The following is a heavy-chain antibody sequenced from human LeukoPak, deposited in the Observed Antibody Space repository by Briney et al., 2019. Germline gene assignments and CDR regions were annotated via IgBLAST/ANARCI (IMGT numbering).Heavy chain of an antibody. J-gene: IGHJ3*02. CDR1: GYTFTGYY. V-gene: IGHV1-2*02. CDR3: ARGSEVGATQKNALDI. Sequence: ASVKVSCKTSGYTFTGYYMHWVRQAPGQGLEWIGWINPNSGDTKYAQRFQGRVTMTRDTSITTAYMELSGLRSDDTALYYCARGSEVGATQKNALDIWGQGTMVTVSS. CDR2: INPNSGDT. D-gene: IGHD1-26*01.